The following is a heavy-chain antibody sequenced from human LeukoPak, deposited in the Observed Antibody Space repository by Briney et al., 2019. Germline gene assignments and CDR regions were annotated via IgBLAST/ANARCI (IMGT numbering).Heavy chain of an antibody. V-gene: IGHV1-69*05. CDR1: GGTFSSYA. J-gene: IGHJ3*02. CDR2: IIPIFVTA. D-gene: IGHD3-22*01. CDR3: ATIRGPIDPYYYDSSGYYGGGAFDI. Sequence: SVKVSCKASGGTFSSYAISWVRQAPGQGLEWMGGIIPIFVTANNAQKFQGRVTITTDESTSTAYMELSSLRSEDTAVYYCATIRGPIDPYYYDSSGYYGGGAFDIWGQGTMVTVSS.